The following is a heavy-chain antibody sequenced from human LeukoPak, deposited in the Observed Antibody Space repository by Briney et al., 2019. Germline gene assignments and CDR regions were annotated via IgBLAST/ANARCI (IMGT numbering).Heavy chain of an antibody. Sequence: SVTVSCTSSACTFSIYAISWVRQAPGQGPEWMGGTIPIFGTANYAQKFQGRVTITADESTSTGYMELSSLRSEDTAVYYCARLRITIFGVALTPDNWFDPWGQGTLVTVSS. CDR1: ACTFSIYA. D-gene: IGHD3-3*01. CDR2: TIPIFGTA. V-gene: IGHV1-69*01. J-gene: IGHJ5*02. CDR3: ARLRITIFGVALTPDNWFDP.